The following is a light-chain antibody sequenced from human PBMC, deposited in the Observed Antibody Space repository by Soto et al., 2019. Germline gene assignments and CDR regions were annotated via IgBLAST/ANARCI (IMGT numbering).Light chain of an antibody. CDR2: EVN. CDR1: SSDVGGYNY. J-gene: IGLJ2*01. CDR3: SSYTTDNTRV. Sequence: QSVLTQPASVSGSPGQSITIFCTGTSSDVGGYNYVSWYQQYPGKAPKLMTYEVNNRPSGVSNRFSGSKSGNTASLSISGLQADDEADYYCSSYTTDNTRVFGGGTKLTVL. V-gene: IGLV2-14*01.